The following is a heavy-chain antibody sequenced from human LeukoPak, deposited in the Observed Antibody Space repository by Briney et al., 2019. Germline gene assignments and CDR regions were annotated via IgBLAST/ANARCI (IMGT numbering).Heavy chain of an antibody. CDR1: GFTFSSYG. Sequence: SGGSLRLSCAASGFTFSSYGMHWVRQAPGKGLEWVAVIWYDGSNKYYADSVKGRFTISRDNSKNTLYLQINGLRAEDTAVYYCARDDYYYDSSGYYPEYYFDYWGQGTLVTVSS. J-gene: IGHJ4*02. D-gene: IGHD3-22*01. V-gene: IGHV3-33*01. CDR2: IWYDGSNK. CDR3: ARDDYYYDSSGYYPEYYFDY.